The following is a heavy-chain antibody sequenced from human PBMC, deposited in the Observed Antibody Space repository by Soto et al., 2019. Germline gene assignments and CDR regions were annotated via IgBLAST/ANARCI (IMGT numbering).Heavy chain of an antibody. CDR3: ARPYNSSWYDGTY. V-gene: IGHV1-46*01. J-gene: IGHJ4*02. CDR1: GYTFSSYY. D-gene: IGHD6-13*01. Sequence: QVQLVQSGAEVKKPWASVKVSCKASGYTFSSYYMHWVRQAPGQGLEWMGIINPSGGSTSYAQKFPGRVTMTRDTSTRTVYMELSSLRSEDTAVYYCARPYNSSWYDGTYWGQGTLVTVSS. CDR2: INPSGGST.